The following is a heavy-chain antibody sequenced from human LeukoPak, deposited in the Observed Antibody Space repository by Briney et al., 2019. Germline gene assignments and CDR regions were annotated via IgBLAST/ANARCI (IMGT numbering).Heavy chain of an antibody. D-gene: IGHD3-22*01. CDR1: GASISSSSFY. CDR2: IYYNGRT. CDR3: ARYGHDSSGYYYYYMDV. J-gene: IGHJ6*03. Sequence: SETLSLTCTVSGASISSSSFYWGWIRQPPGKGLEWIANIYYNGRTYYNPSLKSRVTISEDTSNNQFSLKLSSVTAADTAVYYCARYGHDSSGYYYYYMDVWGKGTTVTISS. V-gene: IGHV4-39*07.